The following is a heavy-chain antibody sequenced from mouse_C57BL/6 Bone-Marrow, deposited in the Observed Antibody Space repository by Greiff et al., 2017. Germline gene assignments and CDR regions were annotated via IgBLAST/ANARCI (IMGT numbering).Heavy chain of an antibody. CDR1: GYAFSSSW. CDR3: ARDYYDRRSYAMDY. CDR2: IYPGDGDT. Sequence: QVQLQQSGPELVKPGASVKISCKASGYAFSSSWMNWVKQRPGKGLEWIGRIYPGDGDTNYNGKFKGKATLTADKSSSTAYMQLSSLTSEDSAVYVCARDYYDRRSYAMDYGGQGTSVTVSS. J-gene: IGHJ4*01. D-gene: IGHD2-4*01. V-gene: IGHV1-82*01.